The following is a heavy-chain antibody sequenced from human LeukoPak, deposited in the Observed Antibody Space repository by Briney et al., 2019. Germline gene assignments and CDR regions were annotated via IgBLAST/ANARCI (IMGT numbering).Heavy chain of an antibody. CDR3: GKDISAGGMDV. V-gene: IGHV3-7*03. J-gene: IGHJ6*02. CDR1: GFTFSTYW. CDR2: IKLDGSET. D-gene: IGHD3-10*01. Sequence: PGGSLRLSCAATGFTFSTYWMNWVRQAPGKGLEWVANIKLDGSETYYTDSVKGRFTISRDNAKNSLYLQMNSLRAEDTALYYCGKDISAGGMDVWGQGTTVTVSS.